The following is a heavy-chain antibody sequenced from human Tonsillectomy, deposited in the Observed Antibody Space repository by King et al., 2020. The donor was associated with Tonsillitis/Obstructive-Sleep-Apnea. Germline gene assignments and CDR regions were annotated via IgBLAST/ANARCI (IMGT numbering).Heavy chain of an antibody. D-gene: IGHD2-15*01. CDR2: IYGGGST. V-gene: IGHV3-53*01. J-gene: IGHJ6*03. CDR3: ASGYCSGGSCPHSYYMDV. CDR1: GFTVSNDY. Sequence: VQLVESGGGLIQPGGSLRLSCVVSGFTVSNDYMNWVRQAPGKGLEWVSVIYGGGSTYYAHSVKGRFTISRDNSKNTVYLKMNSLRVEDTAVYYCASGYCSGGSCPHSYYMDVWGKGTTVTVS.